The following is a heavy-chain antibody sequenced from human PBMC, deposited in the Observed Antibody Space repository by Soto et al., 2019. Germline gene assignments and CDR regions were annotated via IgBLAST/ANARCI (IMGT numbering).Heavy chain of an antibody. J-gene: IGHJ4*02. V-gene: IGHV3-23*01. CDR3: AKGDYGDPRSFDY. CDR1: GFTFSSYA. D-gene: IGHD4-17*01. CDR2: ISGSGGST. Sequence: GGSLRLSCAASGFTFSSYAMSWVRQAPGKGLEWVSAISGSGGSTYYADSVKGRFTISRDNSKNTLCLQMNRPRAEETAVYYCAKGDYGDPRSFDYWGQGTLVTVSS.